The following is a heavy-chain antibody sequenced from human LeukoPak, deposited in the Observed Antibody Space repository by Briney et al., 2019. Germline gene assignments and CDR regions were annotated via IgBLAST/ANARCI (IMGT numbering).Heavy chain of an antibody. Sequence: GGSLRLSCAASGFTFSSYGMHWVRQAPGKGLEWVAVISYDGSNKYYADSVKGRFTISRDNSKNTLYLQMNSLRAEDTAVYYCAKGEYYYGSGSYQSIFVYWGQGTLVTVSS. CDR2: ISYDGSNK. J-gene: IGHJ4*02. V-gene: IGHV3-30*18. CDR3: AKGEYYYGSGSYQSIFVY. CDR1: GFTFSSYG. D-gene: IGHD3-10*01.